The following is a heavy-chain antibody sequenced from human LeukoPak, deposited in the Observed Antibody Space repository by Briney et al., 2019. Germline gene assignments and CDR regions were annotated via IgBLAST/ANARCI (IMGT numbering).Heavy chain of an antibody. V-gene: IGHV3-30*02. CDR3: AKDRTYDSSGYLPW. Sequence: GGSLRLSWAASGLTFSTYGRHWFRKAPGKGREWVAFIRYDGSNKYYADSVKGRFTISRDNSKNTLYLQMNSLRAEDTAVYYCAKDRTYDSSGYLPWWGQGTLVTVSS. D-gene: IGHD3-22*01. CDR1: GLTFSTYG. CDR2: IRYDGSNK. J-gene: IGHJ4*02.